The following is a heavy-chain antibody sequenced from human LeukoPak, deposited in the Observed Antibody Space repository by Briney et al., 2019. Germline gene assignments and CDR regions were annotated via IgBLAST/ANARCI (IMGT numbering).Heavy chain of an antibody. D-gene: IGHD3-16*01. V-gene: IGHV4-34*01. CDR2: INHSGST. CDR1: GGSFSGYY. Sequence: SETLSLTCAVYGGSFSGYYWSWIRQPPGKGLEWIGEINHSGSTNYNPSLKSRVTISVDTSKNQFSLKLSSVTAADTAVYYCARGRVGVRQYYYYYYMDVWGKGTTVTVSS. J-gene: IGHJ6*03. CDR3: ARGRVGVRQYYYYYYMDV.